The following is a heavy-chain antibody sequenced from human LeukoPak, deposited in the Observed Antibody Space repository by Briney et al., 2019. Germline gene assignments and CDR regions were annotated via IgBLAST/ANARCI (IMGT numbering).Heavy chain of an antibody. CDR1: GFTFSDYY. CDR2: ISSSSSYT. D-gene: IGHD3-16*01. Sequence: KPGGSLRLSCAASGFTFSDYYMSWIRQAPGKGLEWVSYISSSSSYTNYADSVKGRFTISRDNAKNSLYLQMNSLRVEDTAVYYCAKNGGPHGMDVWGQGTTVTVSS. V-gene: IGHV3-11*06. J-gene: IGHJ6*02. CDR3: AKNGGPHGMDV.